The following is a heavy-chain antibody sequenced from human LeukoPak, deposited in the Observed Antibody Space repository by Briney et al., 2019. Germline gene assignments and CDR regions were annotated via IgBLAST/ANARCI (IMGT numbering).Heavy chain of an antibody. V-gene: IGHV1-8*01. D-gene: IGHD1-26*01. J-gene: IGHJ1*01. CDR1: GYTFTSHD. Sequence: ASVMVSCKASGYTFTSHDINWVRQATGQGLEWMGWMNPNSGNTGYAQKFQGRVTMTRDTSTSTVYMELSSLRSEDTAVYYCARAVGARNYQYFQHWGQGTLVTVSS. CDR3: ARAVGARNYQYFQH. CDR2: MNPNSGNT.